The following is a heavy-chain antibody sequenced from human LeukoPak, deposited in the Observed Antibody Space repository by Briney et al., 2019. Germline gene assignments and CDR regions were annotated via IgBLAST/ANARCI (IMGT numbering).Heavy chain of an antibody. D-gene: IGHD3-10*01. V-gene: IGHV3-43*02. J-gene: IGHJ4*02. CDR1: GFSFANLA. CDR2: ISADGNST. CDR3: AKDTWEFKSNFYFDL. Sequence: GGSLRLSCATAGFSFANLAMHWVRQPPGKCMEWVSHISADGNSTSYADAVQGRFTVFRDRFKNSLYLHMSSLRNDDTAFYYCAKDTWEFKSNFYFDLWGRGSLVTVSP.